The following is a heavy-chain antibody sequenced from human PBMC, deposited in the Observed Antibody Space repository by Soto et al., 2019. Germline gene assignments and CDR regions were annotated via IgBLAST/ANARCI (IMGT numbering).Heavy chain of an antibody. D-gene: IGHD2-21*01. J-gene: IGHJ6*02. Sequence: SETLSLTCTVSGGSISSGGYYWYWIRQHPGKGLEWIGCIYYSGTTYYNPSLKSRVTISVDTSKNQFSLKLSSVTAADTAVYYCAASCVACGGFNYYGMDVWGQGTTVTVSS. CDR3: AASCVACGGFNYYGMDV. CDR2: IYYSGTT. CDR1: GGSISSGGYY. V-gene: IGHV4-31*03.